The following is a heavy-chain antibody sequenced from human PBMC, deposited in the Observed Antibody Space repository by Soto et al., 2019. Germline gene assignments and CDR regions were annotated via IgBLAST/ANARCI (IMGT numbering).Heavy chain of an antibody. CDR1: GYFFAGYW. V-gene: IGHV5-51*01. CDR3: ARQGAAVPTVPLIWFDP. CDR2: IYPDNSYT. D-gene: IGHD6-13*01. J-gene: IGHJ5*02. Sequence: VRLVQSGTEVKKPGESLKISCKGSGYFFAGYWIAWVRQMPGKGLEWMGIIYPDNSYTKYSRSFQGQVTISADKSSSTAYLQWSSLKASDTAIYYCARQGAAVPTVPLIWFDPWGQGTLVTVSS.